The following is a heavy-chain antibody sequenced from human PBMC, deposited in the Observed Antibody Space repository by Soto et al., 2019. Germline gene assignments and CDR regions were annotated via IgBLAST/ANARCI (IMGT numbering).Heavy chain of an antibody. Sequence: GGSLRLSCAASGFTFSSYGMHWVRQAPGKGLEWVAVIWYDGSNKYYADSVKGRFTISRDNSKNTLYLQMNSLRAEDTAVYYCAREHDFWSGSSAQFDYWGQGTLVTVSS. J-gene: IGHJ4*02. CDR1: GFTFSSYG. CDR2: IWYDGSNK. V-gene: IGHV3-33*01. CDR3: AREHDFWSGSSAQFDY. D-gene: IGHD3-3*01.